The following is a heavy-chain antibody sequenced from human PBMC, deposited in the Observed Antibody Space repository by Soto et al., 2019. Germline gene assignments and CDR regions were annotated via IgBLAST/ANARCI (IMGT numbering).Heavy chain of an antibody. CDR3: ARHARYYDILTGYSTLSWFDP. CDR2: IYYSGST. V-gene: IGHV4-61*05. Sequence: PSETLSLTCTVSGGSIIDSRYYWVWIRQTPGKGLEGIGYIYYSGSTNYNPSLKSRVTISVDTSKNQFSLKLSSVTAADTAVYYCARHARYYDILTGYSTLSWFDPWGQGTLVTVSS. CDR1: GGSIIDSRYY. D-gene: IGHD3-9*01. J-gene: IGHJ5*02.